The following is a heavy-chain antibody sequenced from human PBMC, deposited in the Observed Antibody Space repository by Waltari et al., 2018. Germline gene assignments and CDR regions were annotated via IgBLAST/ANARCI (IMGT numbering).Heavy chain of an antibody. CDR2: IEIYNGHT. CDR3: ARDKDFSFYYYMDV. J-gene: IGHJ6*03. Sequence: QVQVVQSGPEVKKPGASVKVSCKASGYSFIDYGIIWVRQAPGQGLEWMGRIEIYNGHTKYAQKFQGRVTMTTDTSTSTAYMELRSLTSDDTAVYYCARDKDFSFYYYMDVWGEGTTVTVSS. V-gene: IGHV1-18*01. D-gene: IGHD3-3*01. CDR1: GYSFIDYG.